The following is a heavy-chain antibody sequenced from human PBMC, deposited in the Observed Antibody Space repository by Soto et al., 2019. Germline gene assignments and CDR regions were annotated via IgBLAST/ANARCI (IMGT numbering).Heavy chain of an antibody. CDR3: ARLGLSSWMARFDY. CDR2: IYPGDSDT. D-gene: IGHD6-13*01. Sequence: GEALPISCKGSGYGFARYWIGRVRQMPGKGLEWMGIIYPGDSDTRYSPSFQGQVTISADKSISTAYLQWSSLKASDTAMYYCARLGLSSWMARFDYWGQGTLVTVSS. V-gene: IGHV5-51*01. J-gene: IGHJ4*02. CDR1: GYGFARYW.